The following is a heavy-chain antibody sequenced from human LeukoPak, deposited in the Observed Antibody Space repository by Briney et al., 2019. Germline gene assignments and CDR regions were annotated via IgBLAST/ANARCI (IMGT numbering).Heavy chain of an antibody. CDR1: GYSFTSYW. D-gene: IGHD3-10*01. CDR2: IYPGDSDT. J-gene: IGHJ3*02. Sequence: GESLKISCKGSGYSFTSYWIGWVRQMPGKGLEWMGIIYPGDSDTRYSPSFQGQVTISADKSISTAYLQWSSLKTSDSAMYYCATNTMFRGIHAFDIWGQGTMVTVSS. CDR3: ATNTMFRGIHAFDI. V-gene: IGHV5-51*01.